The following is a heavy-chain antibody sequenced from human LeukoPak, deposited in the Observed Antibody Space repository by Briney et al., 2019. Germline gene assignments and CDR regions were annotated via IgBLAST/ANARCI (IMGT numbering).Heavy chain of an antibody. J-gene: IGHJ4*02. D-gene: IGHD3-22*01. CDR1: GFTFDDHG. Sequence: GGSLRLSCAASGFTFDDHGVHWVRQAPGKGLEWVSAISGSGGSTYYADSVKGRFTISRDNSKNTLYLQMNSLRAEDTAVYYCAKDRYYYDSSGYFDYWGQGTLVTVSS. CDR3: AKDRYYYDSSGYFDY. CDR2: ISGSGGST. V-gene: IGHV3-23*01.